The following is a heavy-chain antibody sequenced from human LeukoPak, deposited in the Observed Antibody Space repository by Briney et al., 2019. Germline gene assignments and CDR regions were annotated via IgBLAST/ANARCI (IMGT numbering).Heavy chain of an antibody. Sequence: GGSLRLSCAAPGFTFSSYGMSWVRQAPGQGLEWVSSISGSTGITNYADSVKGRFTISRDNSKNTLYLQMNSLRAEDTAVYYCAKDTQSADYFFDSWGQGTLVTVSS. CDR2: ISGSTGIT. CDR3: AKDTQSADYFFDS. V-gene: IGHV3-23*01. CDR1: GFTFSSYG. D-gene: IGHD4/OR15-4a*01. J-gene: IGHJ4*02.